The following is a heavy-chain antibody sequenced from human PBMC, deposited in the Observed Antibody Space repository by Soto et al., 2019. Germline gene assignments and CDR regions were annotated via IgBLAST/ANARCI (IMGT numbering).Heavy chain of an antibody. CDR3: ASMGYHYGSGSYPLDY. V-gene: IGHV4-59*08. J-gene: IGHJ4*02. CDR2: LYNSGST. Sequence: QVQLQESGPGLVKPSETLSLTCTVSGGSISSYYWTWIRQPPGKGLEWIGFLYNSGSTHYNPSLKSRVTISVDTSKIQFSLKLRSVTAADTAVYYCASMGYHYGSGSYPLDYWGQGTLVTVSS. CDR1: GGSISSYY. D-gene: IGHD3-10*01.